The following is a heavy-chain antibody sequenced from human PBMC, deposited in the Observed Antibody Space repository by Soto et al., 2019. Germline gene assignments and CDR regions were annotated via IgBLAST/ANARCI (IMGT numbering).Heavy chain of an antibody. CDR3: SKDGSYYDSPTESDY. J-gene: IGHJ4*02. Sequence: GGSLRLSCAASGFTFSSYTMSWVRQSPGKGLGWVSAISGSGGNTYYAGSVKGRFTISRDNSKNTLYLQMNSLRAEDTAVYYCSKDGSYYDSPTESDYWGQGTLVTV. D-gene: IGHD3-22*01. CDR2: ISGSGGNT. V-gene: IGHV3-23*01. CDR1: GFTFSSYT.